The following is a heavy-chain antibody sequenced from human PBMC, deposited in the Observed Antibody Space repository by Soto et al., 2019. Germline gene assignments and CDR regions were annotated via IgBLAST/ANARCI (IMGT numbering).Heavy chain of an antibody. Sequence: GGSLRLSCAASGFTFSSYAMHWVRQAPGKGLEWVAVISYDGSNKYYADSVKGRFTISRDNSKNTLYLQMNSLRAEDTAVYYCARDSPYYYEYYFDYWGQGTLVTVSS. D-gene: IGHD3-22*01. CDR2: ISYDGSNK. CDR1: GFTFSSYA. CDR3: ARDSPYYYEYYFDY. J-gene: IGHJ4*02. V-gene: IGHV3-30-3*01.